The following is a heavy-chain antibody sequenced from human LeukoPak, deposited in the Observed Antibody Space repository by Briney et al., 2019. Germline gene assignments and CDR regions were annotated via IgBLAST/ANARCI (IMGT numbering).Heavy chain of an antibody. CDR1: GFTFRSYA. J-gene: IGHJ4*02. CDR2: ISGGGGST. V-gene: IGHV3-23*01. Sequence: GGSLRLSCAASGFTFRSYAMSWVRQAPGKGLEWVSAISGGGGSTYYADSVKGRFTISRDNSKNTLYLQMNSLRAEDTAVYYCAKVKETTMVRGVLDYWGQGTLVTVSS. CDR3: AKVKETTMVRGVLDY. D-gene: IGHD3-10*01.